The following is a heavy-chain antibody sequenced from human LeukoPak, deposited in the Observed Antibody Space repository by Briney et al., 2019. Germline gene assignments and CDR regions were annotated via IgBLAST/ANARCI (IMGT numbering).Heavy chain of an antibody. J-gene: IGHJ5*02. CDR3: ARSRAAAAENWFDP. CDR2: ISAYNGNT. D-gene: IGHD6-13*01. Sequence: ASVKVSCKASGYTFTSYGISWVRQAPGQGLEWMGWISAYNGNTNYAQKLQGRVTMTTDTSTSTAYMELRSLRSDDTAVYYCARSRAAAAENWFDPWGQGTLVTVSS. CDR1: GYTFTSYG. V-gene: IGHV1-18*01.